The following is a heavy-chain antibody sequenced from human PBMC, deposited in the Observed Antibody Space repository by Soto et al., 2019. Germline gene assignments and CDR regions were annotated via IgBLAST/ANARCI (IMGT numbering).Heavy chain of an antibody. D-gene: IGHD1-26*01. J-gene: IGHJ4*02. CDR3: AKDVLGGSYYAGDY. CDR1: GFTFSRYA. V-gene: IGHV3-23*01. CDR2: ISGRDGST. Sequence: EVQVLESGGGLVQPGGSLRLSCAASGFTFSRYAMSWVRQAPGKGLEWVSVISGRDGSTYYADSVKGRFTISRDDSKSTLYLQMNSLRAEDTAVYYCAKDVLGGSYYAGDYWGQGNLVTVSS.